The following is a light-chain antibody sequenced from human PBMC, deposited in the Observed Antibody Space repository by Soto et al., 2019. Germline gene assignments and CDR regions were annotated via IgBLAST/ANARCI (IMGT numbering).Light chain of an antibody. CDR1: QSISNW. J-gene: IGKJ1*01. Sequence: DIQITQSPSTLSASVGDRVTITCRASQSISNWLAWYQHKPGKAPKVLIYAASSSQSGVPSRFSGSGSGTDFTFILSSLQPEDSATYYCQQTYTTPWTFGQGTKVAIK. CDR3: QQTYTTPWT. V-gene: IGKV1-39*01. CDR2: AAS.